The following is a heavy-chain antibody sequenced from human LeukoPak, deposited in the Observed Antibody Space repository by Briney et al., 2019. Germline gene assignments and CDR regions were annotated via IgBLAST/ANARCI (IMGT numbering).Heavy chain of an antibody. J-gene: IGHJ4*02. CDR3: ARTPSGEDDY. Sequence: TSETLSLTCTVSGGSISSSSYYWGWIRQPPGKGLEWIGSIYYSGSTYYNPSLKSRVTISVDTSKNQFSLKLSSVTAADTAVYYCARTPSGEDDYWGQGTLVTVSS. V-gene: IGHV4-39*01. D-gene: IGHD3-10*01. CDR2: IYYSGST. CDR1: GGSISSSSYY.